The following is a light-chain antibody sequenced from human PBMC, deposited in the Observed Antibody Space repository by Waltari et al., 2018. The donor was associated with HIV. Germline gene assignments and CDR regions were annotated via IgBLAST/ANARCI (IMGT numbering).Light chain of an antibody. V-gene: IGLV1-51*02. J-gene: IGLJ1*01. CDR2: ENK. Sequence: QSVLTQPPSVSAAPGQKVTISCSGSSSHFENDYVSWYQQLPGTSPKLLIYENKKLPTGIPDRFAGAKSGTSATLVITGLQTGDEADYYCETWDSSLSAVFGTGTRVTVL. CDR1: SSHFENDY. CDR3: ETWDSSLSAV.